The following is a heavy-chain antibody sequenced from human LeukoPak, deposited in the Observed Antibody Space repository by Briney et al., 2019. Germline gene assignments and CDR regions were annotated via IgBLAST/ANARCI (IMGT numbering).Heavy chain of an antibody. CDR1: GFAFTSSA. D-gene: IGHD3-16*02. V-gene: IGHV1-58*02. CDR2: IVVGSGNT. J-gene: IGHJ4*02. Sequence: SVKVSCKASGFAFTSSAMQWVRQARGQRLEWIGWIVVGSGNTNYAQKFQERVTITRDMSTSTAYMELSSLRSEDTAVYYCAADLDVWGSYRLDYWGQGTLVTVSS. CDR3: AADLDVWGSYRLDY.